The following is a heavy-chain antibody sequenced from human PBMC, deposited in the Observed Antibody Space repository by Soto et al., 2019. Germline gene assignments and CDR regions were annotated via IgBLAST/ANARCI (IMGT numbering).Heavy chain of an antibody. Sequence: QVQLQESGPGLVKPSQTLSLTCTVSGGSISSGGYYWSWIRQHPGKGLEWIGYIYYSGSTYYNPSLKSRVTISVDPSKNQFSLKLSSVTAADTAVYYCARESEWLRDVDYWGQGTLVTVSS. V-gene: IGHV4-31*03. D-gene: IGHD5-12*01. CDR3: ARESEWLRDVDY. CDR1: GGSISSGGYY. J-gene: IGHJ4*02. CDR2: IYYSGST.